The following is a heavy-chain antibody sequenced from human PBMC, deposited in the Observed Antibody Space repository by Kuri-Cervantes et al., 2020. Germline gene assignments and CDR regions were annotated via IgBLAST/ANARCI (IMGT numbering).Heavy chain of an antibody. CDR3: ARDPSDYYYDSSGLFDY. D-gene: IGHD3-22*01. Sequence: WGSLRLSCAVSGFIFSSYSMNWVRQAPGKGLEWVSSISSSSSYIYYADSVKGRFTISRDNAKNSLYLQMNSLRAEDTAVYYCARDPSDYYYDSSGLFDYWGQGTLVTVSS. CDR1: GFIFSSYS. CDR2: ISSSSSYI. V-gene: IGHV3-21*01. J-gene: IGHJ4*02.